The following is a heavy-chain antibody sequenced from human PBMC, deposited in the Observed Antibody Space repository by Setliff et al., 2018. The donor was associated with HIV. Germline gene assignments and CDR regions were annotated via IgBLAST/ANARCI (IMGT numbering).Heavy chain of an antibody. J-gene: IGHJ6*03. CDR2: IKPDSGGT. Sequence: ASVKVSCKASGYTFTDYYLHWVRQAPGQGLEWMGWIKPDSGGTNYAQNFQGRVTMVSETSVSTAYMELSRLTSDDTAVYYCARGRRTAPGSFYYYYYMDVWGKGTTVTVSS. CDR3: ARGRRTAPGSFYYYYYMDV. CDR1: GYTFTDYY. V-gene: IGHV1-2*02. D-gene: IGHD6-13*01.